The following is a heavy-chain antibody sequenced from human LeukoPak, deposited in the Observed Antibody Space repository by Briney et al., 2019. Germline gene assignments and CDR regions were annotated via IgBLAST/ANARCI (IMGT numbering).Heavy chain of an antibody. D-gene: IGHD3-10*01. CDR1: AYTFTRYD. J-gene: IGHJ4*02. CDR2: MNPNSGNT. V-gene: IGHV1-8*01. Sequence: ASVQVYCKASAYTFTRYDINWVRQATGQGLEWMGWMNPNSGNTGYAQKFQGRVTMTRNTSISIAYMELSSLRSEDTAVYYCARRYYYGSGSYYPNDYWGQGTLFTVSS. CDR3: ARRYYYGSGSYYPNDY.